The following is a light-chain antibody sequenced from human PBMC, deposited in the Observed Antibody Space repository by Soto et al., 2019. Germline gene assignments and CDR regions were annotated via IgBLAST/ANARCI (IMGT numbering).Light chain of an antibody. V-gene: IGKV1-9*01. CDR3: QQFNSYPLA. J-gene: IGKJ4*01. CDR1: PGISSY. Sequence: DIQLTQSPSFLSASVGDRVTITCRASPGISSYLAWYQQKPGKAPKLLIYAASTLQSGVPSRFSGSGSGTVFTLTINSLQPEDFATYYCQQFNSYPLAFGGGTKVEIK. CDR2: AAS.